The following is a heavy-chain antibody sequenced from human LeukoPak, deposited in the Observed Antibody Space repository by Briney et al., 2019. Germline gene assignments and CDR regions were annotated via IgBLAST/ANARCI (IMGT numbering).Heavy chain of an antibody. CDR2: IKSKTDGGTT. J-gene: IGHJ4*02. D-gene: IGHD1-26*01. V-gene: IGHV3-15*01. Sequence: GGSLRLSCAASGFTFSSYWMSWVRQAPGKGLEWVGRIKSKTDGGTTDYAAPVKGRFTISRDDSKNTLYLQMNSLKTEDTAVYYCTTRSVGATTVFDYWGQGTLVTVSS. CDR3: TTRSVGATTVFDY. CDR1: GFTFSSYW.